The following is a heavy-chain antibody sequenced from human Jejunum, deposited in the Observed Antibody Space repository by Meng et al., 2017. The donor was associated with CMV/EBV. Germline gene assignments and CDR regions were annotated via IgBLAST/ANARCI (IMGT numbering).Heavy chain of an antibody. V-gene: IGHV3-23*01. CDR3: AKGPWGETARNGYPDY. Sequence: SGFTFSSYAMSWVRQAPGKGLEWVSSISGIDGSTYYTNSVKGRFTISRDNSKNTLYLQMNSLRAEDTAVYYCAKGPWGETARNGYPDYWGQGTLVTVSS. CDR1: GFTFSSYA. CDR2: ISGIDGST. D-gene: IGHD5-24*01. J-gene: IGHJ4*02.